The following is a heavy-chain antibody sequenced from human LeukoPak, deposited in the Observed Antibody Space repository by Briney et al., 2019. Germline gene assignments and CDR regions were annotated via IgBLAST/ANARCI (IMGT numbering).Heavy chain of an antibody. V-gene: IGHV3-30-3*01. D-gene: IGHD2-2*01. CDR3: ARAIVVVPAANIAAAGTGDYYYMDV. CDR1: GFTFSSYA. Sequence: GGSLRLSCAASGFTFSSYAMHWIRQAPGKGLEWVAVMSYDGSNKYYADSVKGRFTISRDNSKNTLYLQMNSLRAEDTAVYYCARAIVVVPAANIAAAGTGDYYYMDVWGKGTTVTVSS. CDR2: MSYDGSNK. J-gene: IGHJ6*03.